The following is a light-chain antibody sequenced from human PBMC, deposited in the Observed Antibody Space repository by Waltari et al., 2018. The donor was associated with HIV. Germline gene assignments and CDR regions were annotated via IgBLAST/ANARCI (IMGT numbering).Light chain of an antibody. CDR2: EAS. Sequence: EIVLTQSPATLSLSPGERATLSCRASQSVNYYLVWYQQKPGQAPRLLIYEASKRATGIPARFSVSGSGTDFTLTISSLEPEDFAVYYCQHRYNWPRTFGQGTKVEIK. V-gene: IGKV3-11*01. CDR3: QHRYNWPRT. J-gene: IGKJ1*01. CDR1: QSVNYY.